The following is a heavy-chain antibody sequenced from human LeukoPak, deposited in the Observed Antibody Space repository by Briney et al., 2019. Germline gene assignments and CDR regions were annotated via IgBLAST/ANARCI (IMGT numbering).Heavy chain of an antibody. Sequence: PGESLKISCKGSGYSFTSYWIGWVRQMPGKGLEWMGIIYPGDSDTRYSPSFQGQVTTSADKSISTAYLQWSSLKASDTAMYYCARRGAVTPGGYYYYMDVWGKGTTVTVSS. CDR2: IYPGDSDT. D-gene: IGHD1-26*01. CDR3: ARRGAVTPGGYYYYMDV. CDR1: GYSFTSYW. V-gene: IGHV5-51*01. J-gene: IGHJ6*03.